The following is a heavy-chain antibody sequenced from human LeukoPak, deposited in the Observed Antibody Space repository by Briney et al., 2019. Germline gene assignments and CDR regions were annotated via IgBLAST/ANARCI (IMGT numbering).Heavy chain of an antibody. J-gene: IGHJ4*02. V-gene: IGHV3-9*01. Sequence: SLRLSCAASGFTFDDYAMHWVRQAPGKGLEWVSGISWNSGSIGYADSVKGRFTISRDNAKNSLYLQMNSLRAEDTALYYCARVRYSGFYFDYWGQGTLVTVSS. CDR1: GFTFDDYA. D-gene: IGHD3-9*01. CDR3: ARVRYSGFYFDY. CDR2: ISWNSGSI.